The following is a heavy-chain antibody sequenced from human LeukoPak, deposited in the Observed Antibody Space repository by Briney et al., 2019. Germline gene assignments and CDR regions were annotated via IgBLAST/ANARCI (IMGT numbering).Heavy chain of an antibody. V-gene: IGHV3-48*03. CDR2: ISSSGSTI. Sequence: GGSLRLSCAASGFTFSSYEMNWVRQAPGKGLEWVSYISSSGSTIYYADSVNGRFTISRDNAKNSLYLQMNSLRAEDTAVYYCARALVVVAALDYWGQGTLVTVSS. D-gene: IGHD2-15*01. J-gene: IGHJ4*02. CDR1: GFTFSSYE. CDR3: ARALVVVAALDY.